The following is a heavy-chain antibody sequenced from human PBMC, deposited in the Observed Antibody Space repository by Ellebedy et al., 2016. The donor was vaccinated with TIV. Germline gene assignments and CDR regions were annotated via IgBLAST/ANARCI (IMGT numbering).Heavy chain of an antibody. J-gene: IGHJ3*02. V-gene: IGHV3-33*01. CDR2: IWYDGSNK. CDR3: VFRVQDFYQGAFDI. CDR1: GFTFSSYG. Sequence: GESLKISXAASGFTFSSYGMHWVRQAPGKGLEWVAVIWYDGSNKYYADSVKGRFTISRDNSKNTLYLQMNSLRAEDTAVYYCVFRVQDFYQGAFDIWGQGTMVTVSS. D-gene: IGHD2-2*01.